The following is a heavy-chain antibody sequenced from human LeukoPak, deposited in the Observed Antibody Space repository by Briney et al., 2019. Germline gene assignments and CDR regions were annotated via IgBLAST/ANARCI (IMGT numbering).Heavy chain of an antibody. CDR1: GGSFSGYY. Sequence: SETLSLTCAVYGGSFSGYYWSWIRQPPGKGLEWIGEINHSGSTNYNPSLKSRVTISVDTSKNQFSLKLSSVPAADTAVYYCARRGMVRGALDYWGQGTLVTVSS. CDR2: INHSGST. CDR3: ARRGMVRGALDY. V-gene: IGHV4-34*01. J-gene: IGHJ4*02. D-gene: IGHD3-10*01.